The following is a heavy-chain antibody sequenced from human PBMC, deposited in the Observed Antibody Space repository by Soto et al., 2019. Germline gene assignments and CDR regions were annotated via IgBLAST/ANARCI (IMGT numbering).Heavy chain of an antibody. CDR3: AKNSQDYDFWSGYHDYYYYYYMDV. Sequence: SETLSLTCTVSGGSISSYYWSWIRQPPGKGLEWIGYIYYSGSTNYNPSLKSRVTISVDTSKNQFSLKLSSVTAADTAVYYCAKNSQDYDFWSGYHDYYYYYYMDVWGKGTTVT. CDR1: GGSISSYY. J-gene: IGHJ6*03. D-gene: IGHD3-3*01. V-gene: IGHV4-59*01. CDR2: IYYSGST.